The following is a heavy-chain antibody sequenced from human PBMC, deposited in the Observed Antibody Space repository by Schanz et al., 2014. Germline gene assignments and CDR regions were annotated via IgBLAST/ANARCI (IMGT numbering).Heavy chain of an antibody. D-gene: IGHD3-10*01. V-gene: IGHV1-18*01. CDR1: GYTFNIHG. Sequence: QVQLVQSGGEVKKPGASATVSCKASGYTFNIHGISWVRQAPGQGLEWMGWISVYHGHTNYAEKVHGRVTMTTDTSTSTAYMELRSLISDDTAVYYCVRDAGWAFGDYHGMDVWGQGTSVTVSS. CDR2: ISVYHGHT. CDR3: VRDAGWAFGDYHGMDV. J-gene: IGHJ6*02.